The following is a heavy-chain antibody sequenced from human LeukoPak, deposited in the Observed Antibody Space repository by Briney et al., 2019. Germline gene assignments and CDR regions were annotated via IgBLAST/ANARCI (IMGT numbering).Heavy chain of an antibody. J-gene: IGHJ4*02. D-gene: IGHD2-2*02. Sequence: PSETLSLTCAVYGGSFSGYYWSWIRQPPGKGLEWIGEINHSGSTNYNPSLKSRVTISVDTSKNQFSLKLSSVTAADTAVYYCARGASSHPYCSSTSCYIDYWGQGTLVTVSS. CDR2: INHSGST. CDR3: ARGASSHPYCSSTSCYIDY. V-gene: IGHV4-34*01. CDR1: GGSFSGYY.